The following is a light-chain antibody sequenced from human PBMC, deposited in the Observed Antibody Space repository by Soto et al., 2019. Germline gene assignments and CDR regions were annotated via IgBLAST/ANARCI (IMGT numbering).Light chain of an antibody. CDR3: QQYGSSPHT. J-gene: IGKJ2*01. CDR2: GAS. Sequence: EIVLTQSPGTLSLSPGERATLSCRASQSVSSSYLAWYQQKPGQAPRLLIYGASSRATGIPDRFSGSVSGTDFTRNISRLEPEDFAVYYCQQYGSSPHTFGQGTKLEIK. CDR1: QSVSSSY. V-gene: IGKV3-20*01.